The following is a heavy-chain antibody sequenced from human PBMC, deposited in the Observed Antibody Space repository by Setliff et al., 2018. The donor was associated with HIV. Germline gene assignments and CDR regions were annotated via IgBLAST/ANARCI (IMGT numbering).Heavy chain of an antibody. CDR2: IGTGGIT. CDR3: ARVFGPFDY. V-gene: IGHV3-13*01. CDR1: GFIFSNHD. D-gene: IGHD3-10*02. Sequence: GGSLRLSCEASGFIFSNHDFHWVRQAAAKGLEWVAAIGTGGITYYTDSVKGRFTISRDNSKNTLYLQMNSLRAEDTAVYYCARVFGPFDYWGQGTLVTVSS. J-gene: IGHJ4*02.